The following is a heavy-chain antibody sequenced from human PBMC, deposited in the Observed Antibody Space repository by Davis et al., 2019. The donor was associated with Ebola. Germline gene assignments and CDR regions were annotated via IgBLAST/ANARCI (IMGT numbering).Heavy chain of an antibody. V-gene: IGHV3-21*01. D-gene: IGHD6-6*01. Sequence: GESLKISCAASGFTFSSYSMNWVRQAPGKGLEWVSSISSSSYIYYADSVKGRFTISRDNAKNSLYLQMNSLRAEDTAVYYCASSSSGDYWGQGTLVTVSS. J-gene: IGHJ4*02. CDR1: GFTFSSYS. CDR2: ISSSSYI. CDR3: ASSSSGDY.